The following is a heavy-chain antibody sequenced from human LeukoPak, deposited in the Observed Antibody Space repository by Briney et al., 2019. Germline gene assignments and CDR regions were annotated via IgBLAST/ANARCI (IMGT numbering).Heavy chain of an antibody. Sequence: PSETLSLTCAVSGYSISSSNWWGWIRQPPGKGLEWIGYIYYSGSTYYNPSLKSRVTMSVDTSKNQFSPKLSSVTAVDTAVYYCARGLGVAGDAFDIWGQGTMVTVSS. CDR3: ARGLGVAGDAFDI. J-gene: IGHJ3*02. CDR2: IYYSGST. CDR1: GYSISSSNW. D-gene: IGHD3-3*01. V-gene: IGHV4-28*03.